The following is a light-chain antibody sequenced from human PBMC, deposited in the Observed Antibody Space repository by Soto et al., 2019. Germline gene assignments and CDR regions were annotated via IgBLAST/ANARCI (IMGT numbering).Light chain of an antibody. Sequence: QSALTQPASVSGSPGQSITISCTGTSSDVAGYNYVSWYQQHPGTAPKLITYEVTNRPSGVANRFSGSKSGNTASLTISGLQAEDEAEYYCSSYTTSTTPGVLFGGGTQLTVL. CDR2: EVT. CDR3: SSYTTSTTPGVL. J-gene: IGLJ2*01. CDR1: SSDVAGYNY. V-gene: IGLV2-14*01.